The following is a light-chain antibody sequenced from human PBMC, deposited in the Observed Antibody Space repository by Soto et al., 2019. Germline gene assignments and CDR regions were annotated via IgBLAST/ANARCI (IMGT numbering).Light chain of an antibody. CDR1: SSDVGGYNY. J-gene: IGLJ1*01. CDR2: DVS. Sequence: QSALTQPASVSGSPGQSITISCTGTSSDVGGYNYVSWYQQHPSKAPKLMIYDVSNRPPGVSNRLSCSKSGNTASLTISGLQAEDEADYYCSSYTSSSTLLYVFGTGTQLTVL. CDR3: SSYTSSSTLLYV. V-gene: IGLV2-14*01.